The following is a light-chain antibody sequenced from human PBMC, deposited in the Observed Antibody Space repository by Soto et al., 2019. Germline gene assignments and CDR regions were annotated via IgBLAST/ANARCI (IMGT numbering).Light chain of an antibody. CDR3: AAWDDSLSALL. Sequence: QSVLTQPPSASGTPGQKVTISCSGSSSNIGSNHVYWYQQFPGSAPRLLIYSSDQRPSGVPDRFSGSKSGTSASLAISGLRSEDEAEYYCAAWDDSLSALLFGGGTQLTVL. V-gene: IGLV1-47*01. CDR2: SSD. CDR1: SSNIGSNH. J-gene: IGLJ2*01.